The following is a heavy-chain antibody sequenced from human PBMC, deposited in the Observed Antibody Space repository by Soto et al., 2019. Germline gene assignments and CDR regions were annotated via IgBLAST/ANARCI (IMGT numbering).Heavy chain of an antibody. CDR3: ASTAGTHYYYGMDV. D-gene: IGHD6-13*01. J-gene: IGHJ6*02. V-gene: IGHV3-30-3*01. CDR1: GFTFSSYA. Sequence: GGSLRLSCAASGFTFSSYAMHWVRQAPGKGLEWVAVISYDGSNKYYADSVKGRFTISRDNSKNTLYLQMNSLRAEDTAVYYCASTAGTHYYYGMDVWGQGTTVTVSS. CDR2: ISYDGSNK.